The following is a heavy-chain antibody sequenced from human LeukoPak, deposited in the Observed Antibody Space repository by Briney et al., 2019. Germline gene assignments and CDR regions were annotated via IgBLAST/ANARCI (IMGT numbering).Heavy chain of an antibody. CDR3: ARVGGRRPYGSGRDPTFRFDY. J-gene: IGHJ4*02. V-gene: IGHV4-34*01. CDR1: GGSFSGYY. D-gene: IGHD3-10*01. CDR2: INHSGST. Sequence: KPSETLSLTCAVYGGSFSGYYWSWIRQPPGKGLEWIGEINHSGSTNYNPSLKSRVTISVDTSKNQVSLKLSSVTAADTAVYYCARVGGRRPYGSGRDPTFRFDYWGQGTLVTVSS.